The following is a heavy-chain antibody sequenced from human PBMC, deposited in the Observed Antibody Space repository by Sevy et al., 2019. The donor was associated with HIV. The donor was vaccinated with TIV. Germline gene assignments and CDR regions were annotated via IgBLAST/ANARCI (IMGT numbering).Heavy chain of an antibody. J-gene: IGHJ4*02. CDR1: GGSISSNY. CDR2: IYSSGSS. Sequence: SESLSLTCTVSGGSISSNYWSWIRQPPGKGLEWIGYIYSSGSSYNPSLKSRVSISMDTSKHQFCLKLNSVTATATAAYYCARSSGYSYGDFDYWGQGTLVPVSS. D-gene: IGHD5-18*01. V-gene: IGHV4-59*01. CDR3: ARSSGYSYGDFDY.